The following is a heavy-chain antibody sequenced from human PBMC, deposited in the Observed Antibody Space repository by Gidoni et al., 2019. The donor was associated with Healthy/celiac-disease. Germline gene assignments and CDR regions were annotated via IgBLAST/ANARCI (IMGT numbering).Heavy chain of an antibody. D-gene: IGHD2-2*01. Sequence: QVQLVQSGAEVKKPGSSVKVSCKASGGTFSSYTISWVRQAPGQGLEWMGRIIPILGIANYAQKFQGRVTITADKSTSTAYMELSSLRSEDTAVYYCARGLLGYCSSTSCPYGMDVWGQGTTVTVSS. CDR1: GGTFSSYT. CDR3: ARGLLGYCSSTSCPYGMDV. CDR2: IIPILGIA. J-gene: IGHJ6*02. V-gene: IGHV1-69*02.